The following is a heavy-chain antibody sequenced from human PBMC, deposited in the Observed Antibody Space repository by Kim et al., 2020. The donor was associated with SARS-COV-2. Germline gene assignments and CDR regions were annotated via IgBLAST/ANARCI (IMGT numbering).Heavy chain of an antibody. CDR3: ARRTYSGYDFMVIDY. J-gene: IGHJ4*02. V-gene: IGHV5-51*01. Sequence: GESLKISCKGSGYSFTSYWIGWVRQMPGKGLECMGIIYPGDSDTRYSPSFQGQVTISADKSISTAYLQWSSLKASDTAMYYCARRTYSGYDFMVIDYWGQGTLVTVSS. D-gene: IGHD5-12*01. CDR1: GYSFTSYW. CDR2: IYPGDSDT.